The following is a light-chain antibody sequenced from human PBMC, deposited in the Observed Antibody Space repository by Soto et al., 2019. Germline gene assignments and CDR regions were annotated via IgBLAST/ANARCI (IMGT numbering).Light chain of an antibody. Sequence: EIVLTQSPGTLSLSPGERATLSCRASQSVSSSFLAWYQQKPGQAPGLLIYGASNRATGIPDRFSGSGSGKDFTLTISRLEPEDFAVYYCQQYVTSPWAFGQGTKV. V-gene: IGKV3-20*01. CDR1: QSVSSSF. J-gene: IGKJ1*01. CDR3: QQYVTSPWA. CDR2: GAS.